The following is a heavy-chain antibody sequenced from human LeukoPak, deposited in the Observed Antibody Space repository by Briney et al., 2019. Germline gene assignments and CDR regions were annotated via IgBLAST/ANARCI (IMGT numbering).Heavy chain of an antibody. D-gene: IGHD6-6*01. V-gene: IGHV4-61*02. Sequence: PSETLSLTCTVSGGSVSSGTYYWTWIRQPAGKGLEWIGRIYTSGSTNFNPSLKSRVSISLDTSQNQFPLKMSTVTAADTAVYYCAREGAARNFDYWGQGILVTVSS. CDR2: IYTSGST. J-gene: IGHJ4*02. CDR1: GGSVSSGTYY. CDR3: AREGAARNFDY.